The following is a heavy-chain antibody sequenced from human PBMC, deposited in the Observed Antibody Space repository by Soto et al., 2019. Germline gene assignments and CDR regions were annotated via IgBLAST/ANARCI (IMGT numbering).Heavy chain of an antibody. CDR3: AREGRFRSSDGESLLRFDP. J-gene: IGHJ5*02. CDR1: GGTFSSYA. V-gene: IGHV1-69*13. Sequence: ASVKVSCKASGGTFSSYAISWVLQAPGQGLEWMGGIIPIFGTANYAQKFQGRVTITADASTSTAYMELRSLRSEDTAVYYCAREGRFRSSDGESLLRFDPWGQGNLVT. D-gene: IGHD4-17*01. CDR2: IIPIFGTA.